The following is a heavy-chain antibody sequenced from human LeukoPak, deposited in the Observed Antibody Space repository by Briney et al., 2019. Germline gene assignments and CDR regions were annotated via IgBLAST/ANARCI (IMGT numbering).Heavy chain of an antibody. J-gene: IGHJ4*02. V-gene: IGHV3-7*03. D-gene: IGHD4-23*01. CDR3: ARGLRWPDF. CDR1: GFIFSSDW. CDR2: IKQDGSEK. Sequence: GGSLRLSCAASGFIFSSDWMNWVRQAPGKGLEWVANIKQDGSEKYCVASVKGRFTISRDNAKNSLYLQMNSLRADDTAVYYCARGLRWPDFGGQGTLVTVSS.